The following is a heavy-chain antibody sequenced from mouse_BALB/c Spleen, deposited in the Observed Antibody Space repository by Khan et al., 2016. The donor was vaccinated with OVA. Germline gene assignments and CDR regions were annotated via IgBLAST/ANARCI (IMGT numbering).Heavy chain of an antibody. CDR2: ISSGSSTI. V-gene: IGHV5-17*02. J-gene: IGHJ1*01. CDR3: ARSGGNFHWYFDV. D-gene: IGHD2-1*01. CDR1: GFTLSSFG. Sequence: EVELVESGGGLVQPGGSRKLSCVASGFTLSSFGMHWVRQAPMKGLEWVAYISSGSSTIYYVDTVKGRFTISRDNPTNTLFLQMTSLRSEDTAMYYCARSGGNFHWYFDVWGAGTSVTVSP.